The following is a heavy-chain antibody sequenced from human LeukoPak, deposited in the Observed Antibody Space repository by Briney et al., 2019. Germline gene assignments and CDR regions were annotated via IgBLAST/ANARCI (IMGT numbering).Heavy chain of an antibody. CDR1: GGSISSYY. Sequence: SETLSLTCTVSGGSISSYYWSWIRQPAGKGLEWIGRIYTSGSTNYSPSLKSRVTVSVDTSKNQFSLKLSSVTAADTAVYYCARDSVRFLEWSPYYYYYGMDVWGQGTTVTVSS. J-gene: IGHJ6*02. CDR2: IYTSGST. CDR3: ARDSVRFLEWSPYYYYYGMDV. V-gene: IGHV4-4*07. D-gene: IGHD3-3*01.